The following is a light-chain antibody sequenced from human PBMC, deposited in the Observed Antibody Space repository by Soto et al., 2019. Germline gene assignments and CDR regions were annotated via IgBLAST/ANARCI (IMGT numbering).Light chain of an antibody. Sequence: DIQMTQSPSSLSAFVGDRVTITCRASQSISSYLNWYQQKPGKAPKLLIYAASSLQSGVPSRFSGSGSGTDFTLTISSLQPEDFETYHCQQSHSSPYTLGQGTKLEIK. CDR1: QSISSY. V-gene: IGKV1-39*01. CDR2: AAS. CDR3: QQSHSSPYT. J-gene: IGKJ2*01.